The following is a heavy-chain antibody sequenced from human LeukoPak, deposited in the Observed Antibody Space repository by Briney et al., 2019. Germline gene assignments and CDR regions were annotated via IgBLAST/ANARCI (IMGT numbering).Heavy chain of an antibody. Sequence: ASVKVSCKASGYTFTSYYMHWVREAPGQGLEWMGIINPSGGSTSYAQKFQGRVTMTRDTSTSTVYMELSSLRSEDTAVYYCARVGYYYDSSGYYPYWGQGTLVTVSS. CDR1: GYTFTSYY. J-gene: IGHJ4*02. CDR2: INPSGGST. V-gene: IGHV1-46*01. CDR3: ARVGYYYDSSGYYPY. D-gene: IGHD3-22*01.